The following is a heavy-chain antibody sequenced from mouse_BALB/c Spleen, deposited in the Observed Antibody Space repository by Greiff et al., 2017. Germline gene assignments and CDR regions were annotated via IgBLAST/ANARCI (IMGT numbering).Heavy chain of an antibody. J-gene: IGHJ4*01. CDR3: ARRDDYDDDYYAMDY. CDR2: ISYSGST. D-gene: IGHD2-4*01. V-gene: IGHV3-2*02. Sequence: VQLKESGPGLVKPSQSLSLTCTVTGYSITSDYAWNWIRQFPGNKLEWMGYISYSGSTSYNPSLKSRISITRDTSKNQFFLQLNSVTTEDTATYYCARRDDYDDDYYAMDYWGQGTSVTVSS. CDR1: GYSITSDYA.